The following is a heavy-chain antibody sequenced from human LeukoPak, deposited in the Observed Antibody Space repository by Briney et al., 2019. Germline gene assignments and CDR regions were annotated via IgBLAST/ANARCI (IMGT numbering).Heavy chain of an antibody. D-gene: IGHD3-22*01. CDR2: IYTSGST. CDR3: ARGRYYYDTSGLYYFDY. Sequence: SETLSLTCTVSGGSISSYYWSWLRQPAGKGLEWIGRIYTSGSTNYNPSLKSRVTMSVDTSKNQFSLRLSSVTAADTAVYYCARGRYYYDTSGLYYFDYWGQGTLVTVSS. J-gene: IGHJ4*02. V-gene: IGHV4-4*07. CDR1: GGSISSYY.